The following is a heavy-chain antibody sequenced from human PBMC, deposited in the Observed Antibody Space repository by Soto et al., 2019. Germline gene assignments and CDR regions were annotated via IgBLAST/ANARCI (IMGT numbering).Heavy chain of an antibody. V-gene: IGHV3-15*07. D-gene: IGHD3-16*01. Sequence: EVQLVESGGGLVKPGGSLRLSCAGSGFIMSNAWMSWVRQAPGKGLEWVGRIKSKTDGGTTDYAAPVKGRFTISRDDSKTTLHLEMNSLKTEDTAMYYCVTLPWGWGQGTLVTVSS. CDR1: GFIMSNAW. J-gene: IGHJ4*02. CDR2: IKSKTDGGTT. CDR3: VTLPWG.